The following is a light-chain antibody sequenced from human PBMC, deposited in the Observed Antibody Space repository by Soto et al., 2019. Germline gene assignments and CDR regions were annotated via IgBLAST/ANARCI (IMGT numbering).Light chain of an antibody. CDR3: CSYAGRYTWV. Sequence: QSVLTQPRSVSGSPGQSVTISCTGNSSDVGGHNYVSWYQQHPDKAPKLIIYDINKRPSGVPDRFSASKSGNTASLTISGLQGEDESDYYCCSYAGRYTWVFGGGTKVTVL. CDR1: SSDVGGHNY. J-gene: IGLJ3*02. CDR2: DIN. V-gene: IGLV2-11*01.